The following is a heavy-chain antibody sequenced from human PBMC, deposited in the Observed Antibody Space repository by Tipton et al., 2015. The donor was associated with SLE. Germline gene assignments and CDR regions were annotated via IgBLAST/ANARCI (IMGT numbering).Heavy chain of an antibody. Sequence: SLRLSCAASGFTFSSYSMNWVRQAPGKGLEWVSSISSSSSYIYYADSVKGRFTISRDNSKNTLYLQMNSLRAEDTAVYYCARDDSSGWYVYWGQGTLVTVSS. J-gene: IGHJ4*02. CDR3: ARDDSSGWYVY. CDR2: ISSSSSYI. V-gene: IGHV3-21*04. CDR1: GFTFSSYS. D-gene: IGHD6-19*01.